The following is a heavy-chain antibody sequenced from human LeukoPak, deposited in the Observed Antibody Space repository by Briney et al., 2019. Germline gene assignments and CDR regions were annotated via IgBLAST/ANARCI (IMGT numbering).Heavy chain of an antibody. CDR2: IYHSGST. CDR1: GGSINSDDYS. D-gene: IGHD2-8*01. CDR3: ARDLSNLDAYVHLKYAFDI. Sequence: SETLSLTCAVAGGSINSDDYSWSCIRQPPGKGLECIGSIYHSGSTYYNPSLKSRVTISVDTSKNQFSLKLSSVTAADTAVYYCARDLSNLDAYVHLKYAFDIWGQGTMVTVSS. J-gene: IGHJ3*02. V-gene: IGHV4-39*07.